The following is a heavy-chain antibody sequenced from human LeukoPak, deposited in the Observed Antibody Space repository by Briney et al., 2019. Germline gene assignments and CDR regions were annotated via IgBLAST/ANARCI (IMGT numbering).Heavy chain of an antibody. Sequence: GGSLKLSCAASGFTFSSYDMHWVRQATGKGLEWVSAIGTAGDTYYPGSVKGRFTISRENAKNSLYLQMNSLRAGDTAVYYCARALAINYGMDVWGQGTTVTVSS. CDR1: GFTFSSYD. J-gene: IGHJ6*02. D-gene: IGHD2-2*02. CDR2: IGTAGDT. CDR3: ARALAINYGMDV. V-gene: IGHV3-13*04.